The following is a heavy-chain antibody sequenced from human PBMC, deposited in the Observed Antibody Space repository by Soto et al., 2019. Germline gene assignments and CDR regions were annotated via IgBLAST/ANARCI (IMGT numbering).Heavy chain of an antibody. V-gene: IGHV1-18*01. CDR2: ISAYDGKT. CDR3: ARDPHEFWTSYWFDP. Sequence: ASVKVSCKTSGYTFNTYGINWVRQAPGQGLVLMGWISAYDGKTTYAEKFQGRVTLTTDTSTSTAYMELRSLRSDDKAIYYCARDPHEFWTSYWFDPWGQGTPVTVSS. D-gene: IGHD3-3*01. CDR1: GYTFNTYG. J-gene: IGHJ5*02.